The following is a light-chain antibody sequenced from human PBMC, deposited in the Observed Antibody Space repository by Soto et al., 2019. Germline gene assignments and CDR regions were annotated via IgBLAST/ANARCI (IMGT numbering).Light chain of an antibody. CDR3: SSYSGTNNYV. CDR1: SSDVGGYNF. Sequence: QSLLTQPPSASGSPGQSVTIPCTGTSSDVGGYNFVSWYQQHPGKAPKLIIYEVTKRPSGVPDRFSGSKSGNTASLTVSGLQAEDEADYYCSSYSGTNNYVFGTGTKVTVL. V-gene: IGLV2-8*01. CDR2: EVT. J-gene: IGLJ1*01.